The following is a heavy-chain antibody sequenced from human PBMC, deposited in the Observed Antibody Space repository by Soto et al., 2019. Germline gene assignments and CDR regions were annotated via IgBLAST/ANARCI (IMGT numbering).Heavy chain of an antibody. CDR2: TYYRSKWYN. CDR3: ARATRTWFDP. CDR1: GDSVSSNSAT. Sequence: QALSLTSAISGDSVSSNSATCNLIRQSPSRGLEWLGGTYYRSKWYNEYAVSVKSRITINPDTSKNQFSLQLNSVTPEDTAVYYCARATRTWFDPWGQGTLVTVSS. D-gene: IGHD4-17*01. J-gene: IGHJ5*02. V-gene: IGHV6-1*01.